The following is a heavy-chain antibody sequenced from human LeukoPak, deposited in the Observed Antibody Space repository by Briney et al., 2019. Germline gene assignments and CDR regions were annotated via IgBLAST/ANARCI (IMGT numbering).Heavy chain of an antibody. CDR2: ISYDGSYK. CDR1: GVILSSYA. D-gene: IGHD1-26*01. J-gene: IGHJ4*02. Sequence: PGRSLRLSCVAYGVILSSYAMQWVRQAPGKGLEWVAVISYDGSYKYYADSVKGRFTISRGNSENTLYLQMNSLRVEDTAVYYGARAPSVGATTLDYGGQGTLVTVSS. CDR3: ARAPSVGATTLDY. V-gene: IGHV3-30*04.